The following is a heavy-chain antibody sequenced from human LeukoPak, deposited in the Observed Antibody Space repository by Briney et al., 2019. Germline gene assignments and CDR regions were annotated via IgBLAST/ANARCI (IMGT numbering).Heavy chain of an antibody. J-gene: IGHJ4*02. D-gene: IGHD4-23*01. CDR1: GYTFSHYG. Sequence: GSLRLSCAASGYTFSHYGVHWVLQAPGKGLEWVAVISYDGSNKYFADSVKGRFTISRDNSKNTLYLQMNSLKVEDTALYYCAKISPYGGNSYWGQGTLVTVSS. CDR2: ISYDGSNK. V-gene: IGHV3-33*05. CDR3: AKISPYGGNSY.